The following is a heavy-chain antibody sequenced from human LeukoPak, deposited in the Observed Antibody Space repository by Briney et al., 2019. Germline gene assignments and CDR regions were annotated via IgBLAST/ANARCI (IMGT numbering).Heavy chain of an antibody. CDR1: GFTFSTYA. D-gene: IGHD6-13*01. CDR2: ISARSDNT. V-gene: IGHV3-23*01. Sequence: GGSLRLSCAASGFTFSTYAMGWVRPAPGKGLEWVSGISARSDNTYYADSVKGRFTISRDNSKNTLYLQMNSLRAEDTAVYSCAKGGYSSSWPFLWGQGTLVTVSS. J-gene: IGHJ4*02. CDR3: AKGGYSSSWPFL.